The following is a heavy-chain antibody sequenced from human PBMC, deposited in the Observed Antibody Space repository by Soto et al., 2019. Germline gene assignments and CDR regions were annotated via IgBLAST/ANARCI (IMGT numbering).Heavy chain of an antibody. J-gene: IGHJ4*02. Sequence: PSETLSLTCTVSGGSISSYYWSWIRQPPGKGLEWIGYIYYSGSTNYNPSLKSRVTISVDTSKNQFSLKLSSVTAADTAVYYCAREGIVGAAHFDYWGQGTLVTVYS. D-gene: IGHD1-26*01. CDR3: AREGIVGAAHFDY. V-gene: IGHV4-59*01. CDR1: GGSISSYY. CDR2: IYYSGST.